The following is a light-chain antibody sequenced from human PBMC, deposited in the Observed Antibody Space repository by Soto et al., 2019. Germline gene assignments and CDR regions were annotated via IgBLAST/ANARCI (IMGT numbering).Light chain of an antibody. CDR3: QQSYSTPIT. CDR2: AAS. V-gene: IGKV1-39*01. CDR1: QSISRF. Sequence: DIHMTQSPSSLSASVGNMFTITCRASQSISRFLHWYQQKQGKAPKLLINAASSLQSGVPSRLSGSGYGTDLTITISSMQNEDFESYYCQQSYSTPITFGQGTRLEIK. J-gene: IGKJ5*01.